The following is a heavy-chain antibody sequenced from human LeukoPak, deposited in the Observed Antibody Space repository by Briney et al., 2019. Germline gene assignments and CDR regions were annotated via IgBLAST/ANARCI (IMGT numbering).Heavy chain of an antibody. J-gene: IGHJ5*02. V-gene: IGHV5-51*01. CDR2: IYPGDSDT. CDR3: ARRSSAGSLNWFDP. D-gene: IGHD2-15*01. CDR1: GYTFTSYW. Sequence: GESLKISCKGSGYTFTSYWIGWVRQMPGKVLEWMGIIYPGDSDTRHSPSFQGQVTISVDNSISTAYLQWSSLKASDTAVYFCARRSSAGSLNWFDPWGQGTLVTVSS.